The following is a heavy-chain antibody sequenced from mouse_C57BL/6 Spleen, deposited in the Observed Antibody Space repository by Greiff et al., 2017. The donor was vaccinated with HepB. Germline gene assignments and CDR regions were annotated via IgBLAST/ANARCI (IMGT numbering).Heavy chain of an antibody. V-gene: IGHV1-7*01. D-gene: IGHD1-1*01. CDR1: GYTFTSYW. CDR2: INPSSGYT. Sequence: QVQLKASGAELAKPGASVKLSCKASGYTFTSYWMHWVKQRPGQGLEWIGYINPSSGYTKYNQKFKDKATLTADKSSSTAYMQLSSLTYEDSAVYYCASYYYGSSYAMDYGGQGTSVTVSS. CDR3: ASYYYGSSYAMDY. J-gene: IGHJ4*01.